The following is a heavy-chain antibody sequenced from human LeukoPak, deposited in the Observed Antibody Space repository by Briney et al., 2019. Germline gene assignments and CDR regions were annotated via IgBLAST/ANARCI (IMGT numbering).Heavy chain of an antibody. CDR1: GGTFSSYA. V-gene: IGHV1-18*01. J-gene: IGHJ4*02. CDR2: VSAYNGNT. Sequence: ASVKVSCKASGGTFSSYAISWVRQAPGQGLEWMGWVSAYNGNTNYAQKLQGRVTMTTDTSTSTAYMELRSLRSDDTAVYYCARDFPYFDYWGQGTLVTVSS. CDR3: ARDFPYFDY.